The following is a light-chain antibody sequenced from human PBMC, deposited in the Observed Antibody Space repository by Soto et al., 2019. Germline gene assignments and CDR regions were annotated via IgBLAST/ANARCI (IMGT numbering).Light chain of an antibody. CDR1: QSVRSN. CDR2: DAS. V-gene: IGKV3-15*01. Sequence: EKVMTQSPATLSVSPGERATLSCRASQSVRSNLAWYQQKPGQPPRLLIYDASTRATGIPSRFSGSGSGTDFTLTISRLEPEDFAVYYCQQYGSSGTFGQGTKVDI. CDR3: QQYGSSGT. J-gene: IGKJ1*01.